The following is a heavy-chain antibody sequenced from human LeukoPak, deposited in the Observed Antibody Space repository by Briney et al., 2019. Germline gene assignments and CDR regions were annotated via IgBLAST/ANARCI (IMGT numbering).Heavy chain of an antibody. V-gene: IGHV3-21*01. CDR3: ARLYDILTGAFDY. J-gene: IGHJ4*02. D-gene: IGHD3-9*01. CDR1: GFTFTSYS. Sequence: SGGSLRLSCAASGFTFTSYSMNWVRQAPGKGLEWVSSISSSSSYIYYADSVKGRFTISRDNAKSSLYLQMSSLRAEDTAIYYCARLYDILTGAFDYWGQGTLVTVSS. CDR2: ISSSSSYI.